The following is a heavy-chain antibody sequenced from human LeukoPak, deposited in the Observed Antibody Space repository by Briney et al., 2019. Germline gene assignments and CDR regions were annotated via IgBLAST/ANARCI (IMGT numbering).Heavy chain of an antibody. Sequence: GGSLRFSCAASGFTFSSYAMSWVRQAPGKGLEWVSAISGSGGSTYYADSVKGRFTISRDNSKNTLYLQMNSLRAEDTAVYYCAKDWRIAAAGKGSPIDYWGQGTLVTVSS. V-gene: IGHV3-23*01. CDR3: AKDWRIAAAGKGSPIDY. J-gene: IGHJ4*02. D-gene: IGHD6-13*01. CDR2: ISGSGGST. CDR1: GFTFSSYA.